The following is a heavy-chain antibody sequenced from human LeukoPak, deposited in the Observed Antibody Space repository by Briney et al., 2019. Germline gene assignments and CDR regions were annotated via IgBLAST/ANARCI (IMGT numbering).Heavy chain of an antibody. D-gene: IGHD3-3*01. Sequence: GGSLRLSCAASGFTFSSYGMTWVRQAPGKGLEWVSYISSSSSTIYYADSVKGRFTISRDNAKNSLYLQMNSLRAEDTAVYYCARTMVHFGVVIRYMDVWGKGTTVTVSS. CDR3: ARTMVHFGVVIRYMDV. J-gene: IGHJ6*03. CDR2: ISSSSSTI. V-gene: IGHV3-48*01. CDR1: GFTFSSYG.